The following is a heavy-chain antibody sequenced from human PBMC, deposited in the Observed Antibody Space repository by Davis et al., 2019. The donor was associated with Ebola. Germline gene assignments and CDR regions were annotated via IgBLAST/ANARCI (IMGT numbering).Heavy chain of an antibody. CDR3: ARDLRTGRLHHVGAFDI. V-gene: IGHV4-59*01. CDR2: IDYSGST. J-gene: IGHJ3*02. D-gene: IGHD5-24*01. CDR1: GGSISTYY. Sequence: MPSETLSLTCTVSGGSISTYYWSWIRQPPGKGLEWLASIDYSGSTNYNPSLKSRVTISVDTSKNQFSLKVSSVTAADTAVYCCARDLRTGRLHHVGAFDIWGQGTKVTVSS.